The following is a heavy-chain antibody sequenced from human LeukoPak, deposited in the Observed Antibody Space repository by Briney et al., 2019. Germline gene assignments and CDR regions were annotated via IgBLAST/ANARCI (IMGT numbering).Heavy chain of an antibody. CDR3: ARQGVGRAFDI. CDR1: GFTFSSYE. Sequence: GGSLRLSCAASGFTFSSYEMNWARQAPGKGLEWVSYVASSSSISYADSVKGRFTISRDNAKNSLYLQMNSLRAEDTAIYYCARQGVGRAFDIWGQGTVVTVSS. J-gene: IGHJ3*02. V-gene: IGHV3-48*03. D-gene: IGHD3-3*01. CDR2: VASSSSI.